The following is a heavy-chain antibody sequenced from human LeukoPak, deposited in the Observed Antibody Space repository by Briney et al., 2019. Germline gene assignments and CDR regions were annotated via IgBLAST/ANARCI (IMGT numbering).Heavy chain of an antibody. Sequence: SETLSLTCTVSGGSISSGSYYWSWIRQPAGKGLEWIGRIYTSGSTNYNPSLKSRVTISVDTSKNQFSLKLSSVTAADTAVYYCARSRGGFDPWGQGTLVTVSS. V-gene: IGHV4-61*02. J-gene: IGHJ5*02. CDR1: GGSISSGSYY. CDR2: IYTSGST. CDR3: ARSRGGFDP.